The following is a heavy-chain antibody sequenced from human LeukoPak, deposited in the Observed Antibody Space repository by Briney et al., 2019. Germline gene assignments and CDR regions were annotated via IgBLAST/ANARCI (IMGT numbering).Heavy chain of an antibody. CDR1: GFTFSSYA. J-gene: IGHJ4*02. CDR3: AKAEVRGVISLLDY. CDR2: ISGSGGST. V-gene: IGHV3-23*01. D-gene: IGHD3-10*01. Sequence: GGSPRLSCAASGFTFSSYAMSWVRQAPGKGLEWVSAISGSGGSTYYADSVKGRFTISRDNSKNTLYLQMNSLRAEDTAVYYCAKAEVRGVISLLDYWGQGTLVTVSS.